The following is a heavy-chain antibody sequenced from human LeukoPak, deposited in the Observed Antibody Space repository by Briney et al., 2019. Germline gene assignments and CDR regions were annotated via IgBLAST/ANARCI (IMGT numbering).Heavy chain of an antibody. CDR2: IYTSGTT. D-gene: IGHD3-3*01. J-gene: IGHJ4*02. Sequence: SETLSLTCTVSGGSISSYYWSWIRQPAGKGLEWIGRIYTSGTTNYNPSLKSRVTMSVDTSKNQLSLKLSTVTAADTAVYYCARDDFWSGYYDYWGQGTLLTVSS. CDR3: ARDDFWSGYYDY. V-gene: IGHV4-4*07. CDR1: GGSISSYY.